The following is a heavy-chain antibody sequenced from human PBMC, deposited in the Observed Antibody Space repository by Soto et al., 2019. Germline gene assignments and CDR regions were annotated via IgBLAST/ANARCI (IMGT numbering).Heavy chain of an antibody. CDR3: AREGTMAYYDFWSGYTYFDY. D-gene: IGHD3-3*01. V-gene: IGHV1-18*01. CDR2: ISAYNGNT. Sequence: QVQLVQSGAEVKKPGASVKVSCKASGYTFTSYGISWVRQAPGQGLEWMGWISAYNGNTNYEQKLQGRVTMTTDTSTSTAYMELRSLRSDDTAVYYCAREGTMAYYDFWSGYTYFDYWGQGTLVTVSS. J-gene: IGHJ4*02. CDR1: GYTFTSYG.